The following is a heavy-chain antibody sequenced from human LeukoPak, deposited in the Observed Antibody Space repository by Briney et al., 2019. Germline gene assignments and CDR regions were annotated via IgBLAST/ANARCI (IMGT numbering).Heavy chain of an antibody. CDR2: IWYDAGNK. CDR3: VRREVGTFDY. J-gene: IGHJ4*02. Sequence: PGGSLRLSCAASGFTFSSYDMYWVRQAPGKGLEWEAAIWYDAGNKYYADSVKGRFTISRDNSKSTQFLQMNSLRAEDTAVYYCVRREVGTFDYWGQGTLVTVSS. D-gene: IGHD1-1*01. CDR1: GFTFSSYD. V-gene: IGHV3-33*01.